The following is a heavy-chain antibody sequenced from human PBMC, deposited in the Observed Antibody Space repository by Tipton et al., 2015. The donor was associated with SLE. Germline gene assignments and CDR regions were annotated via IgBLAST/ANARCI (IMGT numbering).Heavy chain of an antibody. D-gene: IGHD1-14*01. CDR3: ARGTGGRKDFQH. J-gene: IGHJ1*01. V-gene: IGHV3-48*04. CDR1: GFIFSSYS. Sequence: SLRLSCAASGFIFSSYSMNWVRQAPGKGLEWVSYISSGGVTIYYADSVKGRFTISRDNAKNSLYLQTNSLRAEDTAVYYCARGTGGRKDFQHWGQGTLVTVSS. CDR2: ISSGGVTI.